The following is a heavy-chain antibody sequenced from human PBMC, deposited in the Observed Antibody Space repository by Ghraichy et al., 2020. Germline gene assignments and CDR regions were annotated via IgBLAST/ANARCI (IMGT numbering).Heavy chain of an antibody. Sequence: GGSLRLSCAASGFTFSSYSMNWVRQAPGKGLEWVSSISSSSSYIYYADSVKGRFTISRDNAKNSLYLQMNSLRAEDTAVYYCARDPRLRFLEWPRYGMDVWGQGTTVTVSS. CDR2: ISSSSSYI. D-gene: IGHD3-3*01. CDR3: ARDPRLRFLEWPRYGMDV. V-gene: IGHV3-21*01. J-gene: IGHJ6*02. CDR1: GFTFSSYS.